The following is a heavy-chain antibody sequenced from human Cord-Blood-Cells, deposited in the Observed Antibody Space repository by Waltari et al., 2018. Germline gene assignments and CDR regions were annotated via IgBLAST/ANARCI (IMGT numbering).Heavy chain of an antibody. Sequence: QMQLVQSGPEVKKPGTSVKVSCKASGFTFTSSAVQWVRQARGQRLEWIGWIVVGSGNTNYAQKFQERVTITRDMSTSTAYMELSSLRSEDTAVYYCAADIKAYSSSWYYYGMDVWGQGTTVTVSS. J-gene: IGHJ6*02. V-gene: IGHV1-58*01. CDR3: AADIKAYSSSWYYYGMDV. CDR2: IVVGSGNT. CDR1: GFTFTSSA. D-gene: IGHD6-13*01.